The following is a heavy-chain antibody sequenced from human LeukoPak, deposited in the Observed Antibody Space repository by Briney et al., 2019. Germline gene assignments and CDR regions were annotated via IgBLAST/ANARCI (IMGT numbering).Heavy chain of an antibody. Sequence: GGSLRLSCTASEFTVSRSYMLWVRQAPGKGLEWVSLIFSNGDTHYADSVKGRFTISRDTSKNTVSLQMNSLRVEDTAMYYCTRDQMNYWGQGTLITVSS. V-gene: IGHV3-53*01. D-gene: IGHD5-24*01. CDR3: TRDQMNY. CDR1: EFTVSRSY. J-gene: IGHJ4*02. CDR2: IFSNGDT.